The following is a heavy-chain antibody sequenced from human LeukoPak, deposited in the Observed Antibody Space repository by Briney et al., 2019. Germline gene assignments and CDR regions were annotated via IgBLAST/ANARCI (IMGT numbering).Heavy chain of an antibody. CDR2: ISSSSSYI. CDR3: ARDPTAIGPNWFDP. Sequence: GGSLRLSCAASGFTFSSYSMNWVRQGPGKGLEWVSSISSSSSYIYYADSVKGRFTISRDNAKNSLYLQMNSLRAEDTAVYYCARDPTAIGPNWFDPWGQGTLVTVSS. V-gene: IGHV3-21*01. CDR1: GFTFSSYS. J-gene: IGHJ5*02. D-gene: IGHD4-17*01.